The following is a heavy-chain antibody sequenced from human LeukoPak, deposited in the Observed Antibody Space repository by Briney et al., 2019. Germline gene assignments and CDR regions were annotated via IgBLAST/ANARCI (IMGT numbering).Heavy chain of an antibody. CDR2: IYPGDSDT. D-gene: IGHD2-15*01. J-gene: IGHJ4*02. CDR1: GYSFTNYW. V-gene: IGHV5-51*01. Sequence: GESLKISCKGSGYSFTNYWIGWVRQMPGKGLEWMGIIYPGDSDTRYSPSFQGQVTISADKSISTAYLQWSSLKASDTAMYYCARRAHCSGGSCYLFDYWGQGTLVTVSS. CDR3: ARRAHCSGGSCYLFDY.